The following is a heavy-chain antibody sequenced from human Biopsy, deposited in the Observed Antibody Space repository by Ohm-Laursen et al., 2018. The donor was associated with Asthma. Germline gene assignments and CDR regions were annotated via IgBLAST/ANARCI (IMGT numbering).Heavy chain of an antibody. CDR2: IMTVFGTT. D-gene: IGHD6-13*01. J-gene: IGHJ6*02. CDR3: ARCQVGYSSGWSLLLKKIYYSGMDV. Sequence: VASVTVSCKAPGGTFSNFAISWVRQVPGQGLEWLGGIMTVFGTTNYAQKFQGRVTITADESTSTAYMEVTSLRSEDTAIYYCARCQVGYSSGWSLLLKKIYYSGMDVWGQGTAVTVSS. V-gene: IGHV1-69*13. CDR1: GGTFSNFA.